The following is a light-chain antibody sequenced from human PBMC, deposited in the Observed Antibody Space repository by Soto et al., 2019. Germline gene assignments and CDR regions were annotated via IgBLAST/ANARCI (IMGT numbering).Light chain of an antibody. J-gene: IGLJ3*02. CDR3: TSFTSSNTWV. V-gene: IGLV2-14*01. CDR1: SSDIGYYNY. Sequence: QSALTQPASVSGSPGQPITISCAGTSSDIGYYNYVSWYQQHPGKAPKLMIYQVSHRPSGVSNRFSGSKSGYTASLTISGLQADDEADYHCTSFTSSNTWVFGGGTKLTVL. CDR2: QVS.